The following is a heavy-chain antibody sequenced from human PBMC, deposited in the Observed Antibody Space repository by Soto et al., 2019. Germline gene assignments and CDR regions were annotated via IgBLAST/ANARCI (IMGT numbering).Heavy chain of an antibody. Sequence: GGSLRLSCAASGFTFSGYAMSWVRQAPGKGLEWVSAISGSGGSTYYADSVKGRFTISRDNSKNTLYLQMNSLRAEDTAVYYCAKALLWFGELLSGVGYYYGMDVWGQGTTVTVSS. CDR2: ISGSGGST. CDR1: GFTFSGYA. D-gene: IGHD3-10*01. CDR3: AKALLWFGELLSGVGYYYGMDV. J-gene: IGHJ6*02. V-gene: IGHV3-23*01.